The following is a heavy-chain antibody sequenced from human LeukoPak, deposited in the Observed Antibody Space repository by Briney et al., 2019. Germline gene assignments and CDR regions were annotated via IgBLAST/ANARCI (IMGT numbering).Heavy chain of an antibody. CDR3: AKDMGIAAAGTYLDY. Sequence: GSLRPSCAASGFTFDDYTMHWVRQAPGKGLGWVSLISWDCGSTYYADSVKGRFTISRDNSKNSLYLQMSSLRTEDTALYYCAKDMGIAAAGTYLDYWGQGTLVTVSS. CDR1: GFTFDDYT. J-gene: IGHJ4*02. D-gene: IGHD6-13*01. CDR2: ISWDCGST. V-gene: IGHV3-43*01.